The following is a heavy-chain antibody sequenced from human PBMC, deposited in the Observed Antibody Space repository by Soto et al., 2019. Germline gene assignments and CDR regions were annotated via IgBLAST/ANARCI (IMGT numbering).Heavy chain of an antibody. V-gene: IGHV1-18*01. CDR2: ISADNGNT. J-gene: IGHJ6*01. CDR1: GYTFTIYG. Sequence: ASVEVSCKASGYTFTIYGMSWVRQAPGQGLEWMGWISADNGNTNYAQKLQGRVTITPDTSTSTAYMAMRRLTSDDTALSYCASQGGPAAATSGDYYYSYGMDVSGPGTTVTVHS. CDR3: ASQGGPAAATSGDYYYSYGMDV. D-gene: IGHD2-15*01.